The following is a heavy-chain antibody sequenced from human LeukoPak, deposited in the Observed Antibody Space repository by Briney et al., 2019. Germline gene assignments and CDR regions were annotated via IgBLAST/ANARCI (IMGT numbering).Heavy chain of an antibody. D-gene: IGHD2-15*01. CDR1: GFTFSSYR. CDR3: ARETCSGGSCYFDY. Sequence: GGSLRLSCSASGFTFSSYRRNWVGHAPGKGLVGVSRIRSDGRTTSYADSVKGRFTSSRHNDKNTVYLQMNSLSDEDTAVYYCARETCSGGSCYFDYWGQGTLVTVS. V-gene: IGHV3-74*01. CDR2: IRSDGRTT. J-gene: IGHJ4*02.